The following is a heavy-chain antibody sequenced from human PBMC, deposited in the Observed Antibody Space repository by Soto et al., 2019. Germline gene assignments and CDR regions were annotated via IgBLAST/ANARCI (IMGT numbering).Heavy chain of an antibody. Sequence: QVQLVESGGGLVKPGGSLSLSCEANRFTFSKCYQRWIRQAPGKGLEWVSTITSSSTYTTYADSVKGRFTISRDDAKNSLYVPMNSLRAEDTALYYCVREYYYAMDVWGQGTTVTVSS. J-gene: IGHJ6*02. CDR3: VREYYYAMDV. CDR1: RFTFSKCY. V-gene: IGHV3-11*05. CDR2: ITSSSTYT.